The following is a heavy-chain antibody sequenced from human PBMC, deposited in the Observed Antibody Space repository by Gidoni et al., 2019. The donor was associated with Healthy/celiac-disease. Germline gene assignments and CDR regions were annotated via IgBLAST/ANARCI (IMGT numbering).Heavy chain of an antibody. CDR3: TTGQRYYDSSPFDY. D-gene: IGHD3-22*01. V-gene: IGHV3-15*01. CDR1: GFTFSNAW. J-gene: IGHJ4*02. CDR2: IKSKTDGGTT. Sequence: EVQLVESGGGLVKPGGSLRLSCAASGFTFSNAWMSWVRQAPGKGLEWVGRIKSKTDGGTTDYAAPVKGRFTISRDDSKNTLYLQMNSLKTEDTAVYYCTTGQRYYDSSPFDYWGQGTLVTVSS.